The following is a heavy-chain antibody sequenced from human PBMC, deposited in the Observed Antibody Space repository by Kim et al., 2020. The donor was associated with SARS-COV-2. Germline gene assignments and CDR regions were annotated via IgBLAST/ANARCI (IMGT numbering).Heavy chain of an antibody. CDR2: ISGSGGST. J-gene: IGHJ4*02. CDR3: AKTLRAVVVITGTFDY. CDR1: GFTFSSYA. V-gene: IGHV3-23*01. D-gene: IGHD3-22*01. Sequence: GGSLRLSCAASGFTFSSYAMSWVRQAPGKGLEWVSAISGSGGSTYYADSVKGRFTISRDNSKNTLYLQMNSLRAEDTAVYYCAKTLRAVVVITGTFDYWGQGTLVTVSS.